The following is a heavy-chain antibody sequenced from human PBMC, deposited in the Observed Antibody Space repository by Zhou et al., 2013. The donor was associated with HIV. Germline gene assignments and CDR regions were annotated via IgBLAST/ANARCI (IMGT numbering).Heavy chain of an antibody. CDR3: AIDRQDGGPMTPGIGWFDP. V-gene: IGHV1-69*04. CDR1: GGSFSNYA. Sequence: QVQLVQSGAEMKKPGSSVRVSCKTSGGSFSNYAISWVRQAPGQGLEWMGRIVPILDVSNYAQIFRGRVTITADRSTSTVYMELNSLRSQDTAVYYCAIDRQDGGPMTPGIGWFDPWGQGTLVTVSS. CDR2: IVPILDVS. J-gene: IGHJ5*02. D-gene: IGHD3-16*01.